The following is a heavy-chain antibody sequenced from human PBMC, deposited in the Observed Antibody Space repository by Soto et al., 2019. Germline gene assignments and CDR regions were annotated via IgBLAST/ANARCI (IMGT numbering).Heavy chain of an antibody. J-gene: IGHJ6*02. D-gene: IGHD7-27*01. V-gene: IGHV1-69*13. CDR2: IIPIFGTA. CDR1: GGTFSSYA. CDR3: ARETGDVRYYYGMDV. Sequence: SVKVSCKASGGTFSSYAISWVRQAPGQGLEWMGGIIPIFGTANYAQKFQGRVTITADESTSTAYMELRSLRSDDTAVYYCARETGDVRYYYGMDVWGQGTTVTVSS.